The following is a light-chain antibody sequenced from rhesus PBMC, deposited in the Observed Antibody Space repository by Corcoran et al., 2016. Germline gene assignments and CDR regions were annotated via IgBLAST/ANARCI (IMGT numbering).Light chain of an antibody. CDR2: GAS. V-gene: IGKV1S17*01. J-gene: IGKJ2*01. CDR3: QSGYSIPYS. CDR1: QCISNN. Sequence: DIQMTQSPSSLSASVGDRVTITCQASQCISNNLAWYQPKPEKVPQLLIYGASTFHSGVPSRFSGSGSWTDFTLTISSLQPEDFATYYCQSGYSIPYSFGQGTKVEIK.